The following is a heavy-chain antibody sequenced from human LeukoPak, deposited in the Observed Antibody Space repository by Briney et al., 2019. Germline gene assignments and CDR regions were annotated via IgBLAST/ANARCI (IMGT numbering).Heavy chain of an antibody. J-gene: IGHJ4*02. CDR2: ISSSSSYI. CDR3: ARLKGDCYDY. Sequence: GGSLRLSCAASGFTFSSYSMNWVRQAPGKGLEWVSSISSSSSYIYYADSVKGRFTISRDNAKNSLYLRMNSLRAEDTAVYYCARLKGDCYDYWGQGTLVTVSS. V-gene: IGHV3-21*01. CDR1: GFTFSSYS.